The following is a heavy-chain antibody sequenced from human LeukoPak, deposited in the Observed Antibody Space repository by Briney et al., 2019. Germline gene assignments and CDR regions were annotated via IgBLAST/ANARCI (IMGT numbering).Heavy chain of an antibody. CDR3: ARASHLYDILTGHVFDY. CDR2: IYYSGST. Sequence: SETLSLTCTLSGGSISSYYWSWIRQPPGKGLEWIGYIYYSGSTNYNPSLKSRVTISVDTSKNQFSLKLSSVTAADTAVYYCARASHLYDILTGHVFDYGGQGTLVTVSS. D-gene: IGHD3-9*01. J-gene: IGHJ4*02. V-gene: IGHV4-59*01. CDR1: GGSISSYY.